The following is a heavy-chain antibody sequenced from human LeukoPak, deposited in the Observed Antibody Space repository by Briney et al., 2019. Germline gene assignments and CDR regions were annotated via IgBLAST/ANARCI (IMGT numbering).Heavy chain of an antibody. V-gene: IGHV4-39*07. CDR1: GGSISSSSYY. CDR2: IYYSGST. Sequence: SETLSLTCTVSGGSISSSSYYWGWIRQPPGKGLEWIGSIYYSGSTYYNPSLKSRVTISVDTSKNQLSLKLSSVTAADTAVYYCARVYCSGGSCYVGNWFDPWGQGTLVTVSS. J-gene: IGHJ5*02. CDR3: ARVYCSGGSCYVGNWFDP. D-gene: IGHD2-15*01.